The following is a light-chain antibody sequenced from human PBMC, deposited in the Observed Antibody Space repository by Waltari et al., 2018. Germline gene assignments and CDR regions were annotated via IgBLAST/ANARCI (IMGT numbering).Light chain of an antibody. J-gene: IGKJ1*01. V-gene: IGKV3-11*01. CDR1: QRVSRY. CDR3: QERSNWPSWT. CDR2: DTS. Sequence: EILLTHSPATLSLSPGERATLSCRASQRVSRYLAWYQQKSGQAPRLLIYDTSNRATGIPARFSGSGSGTDFILTINSVEAEDFAVYYCQERSNWPSWTFGQGTKVEIK.